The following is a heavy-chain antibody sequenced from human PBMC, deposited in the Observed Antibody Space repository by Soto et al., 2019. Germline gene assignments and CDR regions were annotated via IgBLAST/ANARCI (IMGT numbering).Heavy chain of an antibody. V-gene: IGHV1-18*01. CDR3: ARGRYGDY. CDR2: ISAHHGNT. CDR1: GYAFTTYG. J-gene: IGHJ4*02. D-gene: IGHD1-1*01. Sequence: QVHLVQSGAEVKKPGASVKVSCKGSGYAFTTYGITWGRQAPGQGLEWRGWISAHHGNTNYGPKLQGRGTATRDPSTSTAYMELRSLRSDDTAVYYCARGRYGDYWGQGALVTVSS.